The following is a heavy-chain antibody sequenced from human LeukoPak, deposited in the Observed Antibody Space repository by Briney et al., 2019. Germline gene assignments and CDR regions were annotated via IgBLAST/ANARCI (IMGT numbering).Heavy chain of an antibody. CDR3: ARGYYDRCGYYYFDY. CDR1: GGSFSGYY. J-gene: IGHJ4*02. CDR2: INHTGNT. D-gene: IGHD3-22*01. V-gene: IGHV4-34*01. Sequence: SETLSLTCAVFGGSFSGYYWTWIRQPPGKALEWIGEINHTGNTNYNPSLKSRLTISVDTSKNHSSLNLTSMTAADTALYFCARGYYDRCGYYYFDYWGQGTLVTVSS.